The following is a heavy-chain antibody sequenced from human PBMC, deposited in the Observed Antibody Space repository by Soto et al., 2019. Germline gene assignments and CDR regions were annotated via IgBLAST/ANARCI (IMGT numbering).Heavy chain of an antibody. CDR1: GFTFSAYN. V-gene: IGHV3-48*02. J-gene: IGHJ4*02. CDR3: ARPYGDYIPFDS. CDR2: ISPSSGAI. D-gene: IGHD4-17*01. Sequence: EVQLVESGGGLVQRGGSLRLSCAASGFTFSAYNMNWVRQAPGKGLEWVSCISPSSGAIYYADSVKDRFTISRDNAKNSLYLQMNSLRDEDTAVYYCARPYGDYIPFDSWGQGTLVTVSS.